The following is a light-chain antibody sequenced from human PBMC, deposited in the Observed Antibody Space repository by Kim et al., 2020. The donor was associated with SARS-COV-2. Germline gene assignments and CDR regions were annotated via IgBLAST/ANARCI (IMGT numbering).Light chain of an antibody. CDR3: QQRTYWLT. V-gene: IGKV3-11*01. J-gene: IGKJ4*01. CDR2: EAT. CDR1: QSVTNY. Sequence: SLALGERATLSCRPSQSVTNYISWYQHNPGQAPRLLIYEATNRATGVPARFSGSGSGTDFTLTISSLEPEDFAVYYCQQRTYWLTFGGGTKVDIK.